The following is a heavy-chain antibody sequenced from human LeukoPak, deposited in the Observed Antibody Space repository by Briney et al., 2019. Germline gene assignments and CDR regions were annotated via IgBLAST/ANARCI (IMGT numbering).Heavy chain of an antibody. CDR3: ARGQAHPYYYYYYGMDV. V-gene: IGHV4-34*01. J-gene: IGHJ6*02. Sequence: PSETLSLTCAVYGGSFSGYYWSWIRQPPGKGLEGIGEINHSGSTNYNPSLKSRVTISVDTSKNQFSLKLSSVTAADTAVYYCARGQAHPYYYYYYGMDVWGQGTTVTVSS. CDR2: INHSGST. CDR1: GGSFSGYY.